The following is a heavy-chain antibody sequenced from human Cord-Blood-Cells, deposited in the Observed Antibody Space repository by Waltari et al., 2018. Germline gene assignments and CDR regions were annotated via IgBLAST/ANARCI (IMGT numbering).Heavy chain of an antibody. J-gene: IGHJ4*02. Sequence: QVQLQESGPGLVKPSETLSLTCAVSGYSISSGYYWGWIRQPPGKGLERIGSIYHSGSTYYNPSLKSRVTISVDTSKNQFSLKLSSVTAADTAVYYCARGMYSSSFLGYCSGGSCYFDYWGQGTLVTVSS. CDR1: GYSISSGYY. V-gene: IGHV4-38-2*01. D-gene: IGHD2-15*01. CDR2: IYHSGST. CDR3: ARGMYSSSFLGYCSGGSCYFDY.